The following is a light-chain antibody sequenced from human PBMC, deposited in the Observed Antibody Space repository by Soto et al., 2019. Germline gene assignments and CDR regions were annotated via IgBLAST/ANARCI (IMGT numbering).Light chain of an antibody. Sequence: QSLRALPRCVCGAPGQRVTISCNGSIYNIGAGYDVDWYQQRPGTAPKLLIYGNKNRPSGVPDRFSGSKSGTSASLAITGLQAEDEADYYCQSYDSSLSVSYVFGTGTKVTVL. J-gene: IGLJ1*01. CDR2: GNK. CDR1: IYNIGAGYD. V-gene: IGLV1-40*01. CDR3: QSYDSSLSVSYV.